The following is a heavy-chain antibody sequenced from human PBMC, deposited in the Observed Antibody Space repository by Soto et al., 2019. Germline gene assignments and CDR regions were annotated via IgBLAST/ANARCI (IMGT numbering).Heavy chain of an antibody. D-gene: IGHD1-26*01. V-gene: IGHV3-74*01. CDR1: GFTFSYYW. CDR3: ARGDRGAFDL. J-gene: IGHJ3*01. CDR2: IHSDGSST. Sequence: EAQLVESEGGLVQPGGSLRLSCAASGFTFSYYWMHWVRQAPGQGLVWVSRIHSDGSSTTYADSVKGRFTISRDNGRNMMWLQMNSLRAEDTAVYYCARGDRGAFDLWGQGTMVTVSS.